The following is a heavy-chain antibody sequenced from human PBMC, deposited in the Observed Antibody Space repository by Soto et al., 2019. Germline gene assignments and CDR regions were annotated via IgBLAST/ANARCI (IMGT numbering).Heavy chain of an antibody. CDR2: IYYSGST. CDR1: GGSINSYY. CDR3: ARDYSSVGYSYGYGGNWFDP. V-gene: IGHV4-30-4*08. J-gene: IGHJ5*02. Sequence: SETLSLTCTVSGGSINSYYWSWIRQPPGKGLEWIGYIYYSGSTYYNPSLKSRVTISVDTSKNQFSLKLSSVTAADTAVYYCARDYSSVGYSYGYGGNWFDPWGQGTLVTVSS. D-gene: IGHD5-18*01.